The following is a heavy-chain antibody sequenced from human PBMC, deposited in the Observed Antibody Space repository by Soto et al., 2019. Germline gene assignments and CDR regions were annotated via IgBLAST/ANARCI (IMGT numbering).Heavy chain of an antibody. CDR1: GYTFTSYG. Sequence: ASVKVSCKASGYTFTSYGISWVRQAPGQGLEWMGWISTYNSNTNYAQKLQGRVTMTTDTFTSTAYMELRSLSSDDTAMYYCARAPRQSSIWYVLYWGQGTLVTVSS. V-gene: IGHV1-18*01. D-gene: IGHD6-13*01. J-gene: IGHJ4*02. CDR2: ISTYNSNT. CDR3: ARAPRQSSIWYVLY.